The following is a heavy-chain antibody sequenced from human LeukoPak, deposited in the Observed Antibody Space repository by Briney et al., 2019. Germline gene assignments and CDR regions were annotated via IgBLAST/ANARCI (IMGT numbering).Heavy chain of an antibody. CDR2: INTDGSST. V-gene: IGHV3-74*01. CDR1: GFTFSSYC. Sequence: GGSLRLSCAASGFTFSSYCMHWVRQAPGKGLVWVSRINTDGSSTSYADSVKGRFTISRDNAKNTLYLQMNSLRAEDTAVYYCVRDRDSSAWSGGFDYWGQGTLVTVSS. J-gene: IGHJ4*02. D-gene: IGHD6-19*01. CDR3: VRDRDSSAWSGGFDY.